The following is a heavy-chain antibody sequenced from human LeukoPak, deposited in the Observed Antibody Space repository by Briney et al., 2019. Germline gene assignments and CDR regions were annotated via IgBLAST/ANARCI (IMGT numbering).Heavy chain of an antibody. V-gene: IGHV1-2*02. CDR2: IYPNSGGT. CDR3: ARFSGSSNFDY. D-gene: IGHD1-26*01. Sequence: SVKVSCRASGYTFSGYFMHWVRQAPGQGLEWMGWIYPNSGGTKYAQKFQGRVTMTRDTSISTIYMELSSLRSDDTAVYYCARFSGSSNFDYWGQGTLVTVSS. J-gene: IGHJ4*02. CDR1: GYTFSGYF.